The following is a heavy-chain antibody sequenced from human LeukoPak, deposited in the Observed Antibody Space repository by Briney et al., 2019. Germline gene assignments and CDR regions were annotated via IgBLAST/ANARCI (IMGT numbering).Heavy chain of an antibody. V-gene: IGHV1-18*01. Sequence: GASVTVSCKASGYTFTSYGISWVRQAPGQGLEWMGWISAYSGNTNYAQKLQGRVTMTTDTSTSTAYMELRSLRSDDTAVYYCARDRQQWLVGESDYWGQGTLVTVSS. D-gene: IGHD6-19*01. J-gene: IGHJ4*02. CDR2: ISAYSGNT. CDR1: GYTFTSYG. CDR3: ARDRQQWLVGESDY.